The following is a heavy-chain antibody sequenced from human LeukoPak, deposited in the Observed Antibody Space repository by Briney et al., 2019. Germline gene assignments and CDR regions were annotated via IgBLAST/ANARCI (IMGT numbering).Heavy chain of an antibody. CDR3: ARDRYYVLDY. Sequence: GGSLRLSCAASGFTFSSYAMHWVRQAPGKGLEWVAFIRYDGSNKYYADSVKGRFTISRDNSKNTLYLQMNSLRAEDTAVYYCARDRYYVLDYWGQGILVTVSS. D-gene: IGHD3-10*02. J-gene: IGHJ4*02. V-gene: IGHV3-30*02. CDR2: IRYDGSNK. CDR1: GFTFSSYA.